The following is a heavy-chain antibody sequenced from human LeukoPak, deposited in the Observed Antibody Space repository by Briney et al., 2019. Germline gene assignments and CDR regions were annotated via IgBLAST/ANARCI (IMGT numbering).Heavy chain of an antibody. CDR2: INSGGSST. Sequence: GGPLRLSCAASGFTFSSYWMHWVRQAPGKGLVWVSRINSGGSSTSYADSVKGRFTISRDNAKNTLYLQMNSLRAEDTAVYYCARDFGVVISFYYYYYMDVWGKGTTVTVSS. CDR1: GFTFSSYW. D-gene: IGHD3-3*01. CDR3: ARDFGVVISFYYYYYMDV. V-gene: IGHV3-74*01. J-gene: IGHJ6*03.